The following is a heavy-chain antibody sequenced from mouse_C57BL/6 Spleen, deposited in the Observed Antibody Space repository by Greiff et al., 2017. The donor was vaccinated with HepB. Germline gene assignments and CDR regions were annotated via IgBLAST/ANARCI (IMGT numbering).Heavy chain of an antibody. CDR3: ARRADGYKAMDY. J-gene: IGHJ4*01. CDR1: GFSLSTSGMG. Sequence: QVTLKESGPGLLQSSQTLSLTCSFSGFSLSTSGMGVSWLRHPSGKGLEWLAHIYWYNDKRYNPSLKSRITISKDTSRNQGFLKITSVDTADTATYYCARRADGYKAMDYWGQGTSVTVSS. CDR2: IYWYNDK. V-gene: IGHV8-12*01. D-gene: IGHD2-3*01.